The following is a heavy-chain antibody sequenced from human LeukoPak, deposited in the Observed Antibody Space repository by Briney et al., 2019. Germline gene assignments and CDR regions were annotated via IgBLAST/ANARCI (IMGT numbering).Heavy chain of an antibody. Sequence: GGSLKLSCAASGFTFSHYWMHWVRQAPGKGLVWVSRINSDGNTTSYADYVKGRLTVSRDNAKNTLYLQMNRLRAEDTAVYYCARDFVEFDYWGQGTLVTVSS. CDR3: ARDFVEFDY. V-gene: IGHV3-74*01. J-gene: IGHJ4*02. D-gene: IGHD6-6*01. CDR2: INSDGNTT. CDR1: GFTFSHYW.